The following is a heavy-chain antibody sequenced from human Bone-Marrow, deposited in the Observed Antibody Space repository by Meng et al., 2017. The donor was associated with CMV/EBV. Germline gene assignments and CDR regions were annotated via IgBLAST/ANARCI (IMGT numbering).Heavy chain of an antibody. D-gene: IGHD5-24*01. V-gene: IGHV3-21*01. CDR2: ISSSSSYI. CDR1: GFTFSSYS. CDR3: ARIEMATTDY. J-gene: IGHJ4*02. Sequence: GESLKISCAASGFTFSSYSMNWVRQAPGKGLEWVSSISSSSSYIYYADSVKGRFTISRDNAKNSLYLQMNSLRAEDTAVYYCARIEMATTDYWGQGTLVTVSS.